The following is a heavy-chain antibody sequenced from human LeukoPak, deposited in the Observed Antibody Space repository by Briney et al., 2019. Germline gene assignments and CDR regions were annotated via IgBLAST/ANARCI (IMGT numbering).Heavy chain of an antibody. Sequence: GGSLRLSCAASGFTFSSYSMNWVRQAPGKGLEWVAVISYDGSNKYYADSVKGRFTISRDNSKNTLYLQMNSLRAEDTAVYYCARVKGGLWGVDGDHLFDYWGQGTLVTVSS. D-gene: IGHD4-17*01. CDR2: ISYDGSNK. CDR1: GFTFSSYS. CDR3: ARVKGGLWGVDGDHLFDY. J-gene: IGHJ4*02. V-gene: IGHV3-30*03.